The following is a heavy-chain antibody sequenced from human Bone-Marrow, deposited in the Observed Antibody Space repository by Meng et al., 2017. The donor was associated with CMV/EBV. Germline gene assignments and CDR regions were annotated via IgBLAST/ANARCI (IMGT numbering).Heavy chain of an antibody. D-gene: IGHD3-3*01. CDR2: ISSSGSTI. J-gene: IGHJ4*02. Sequence: GGSLRLSCAASGFTFSDYYMSWIRQAPGKGLEWVSYISSSGSTIYYADSVKGRFTISRDNAKNSLFLQMNSLRAEDTAVYYCARRGRRITIFGVVMTYEFNSMVLDYWGQGTLVTVSS. V-gene: IGHV3-11*04. CDR3: ARRGRRITIFGVVMTYEFNSMVLDY. CDR1: GFTFSDYY.